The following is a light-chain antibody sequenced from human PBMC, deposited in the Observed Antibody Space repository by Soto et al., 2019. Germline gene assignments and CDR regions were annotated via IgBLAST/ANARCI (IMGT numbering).Light chain of an antibody. CDR3: QQYGGSPRT. CDR2: GAS. J-gene: IGKJ1*01. CDR1: QSISSNF. V-gene: IGKV3-20*01. Sequence: EIVLTQSPGTLSLSPGEGATLSCRASQSISSNFLAWYQQKRGQAPSLLIHGASNRTTGIPDRFSGSGSGTDFTLAIARLEPEYFAVYYCQQYGGSPRTFGQGTKVEVK.